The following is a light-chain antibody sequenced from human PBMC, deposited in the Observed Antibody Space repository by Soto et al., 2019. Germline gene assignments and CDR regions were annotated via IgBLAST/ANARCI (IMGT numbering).Light chain of an antibody. Sequence: QSALTQPPSVSATPGQKVIISCSGSNSNIGRNYVAWYQQLPGTAPKVLIYENNKRPSGIPDRFSGAKSGTSATLGITGLQTGDEADYYCGTWDRSLTTSYVFGTGTKVTVL. J-gene: IGLJ1*01. CDR3: GTWDRSLTTSYV. CDR2: ENN. CDR1: NSNIGRNY. V-gene: IGLV1-51*01.